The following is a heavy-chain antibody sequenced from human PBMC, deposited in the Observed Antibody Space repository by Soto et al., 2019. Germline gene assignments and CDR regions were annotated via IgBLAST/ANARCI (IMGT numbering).Heavy chain of an antibody. CDR2: VNPIGGST. D-gene: IGHD7-27*01. V-gene: IGHV1-46*01. J-gene: IGHJ4*02. CDR1: GYTFTSYY. Sequence: QVPLVQSGAEVKKPGASVKVSCKASGYTFTSYYIHWDRQAPGQGLEWMGIVNPIGGSTYYARKFQGRVTTTSDQSTSTAYMELSGLRFEDTAAYYCAIASGDGMFYWGQGTVVTVS. CDR3: AIASGDGMFY.